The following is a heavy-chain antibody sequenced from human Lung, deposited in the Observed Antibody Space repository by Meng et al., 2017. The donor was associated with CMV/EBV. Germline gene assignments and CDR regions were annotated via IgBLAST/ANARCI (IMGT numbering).Heavy chain of an antibody. V-gene: IGHV3-30-3*01. D-gene: IGHD2-15*01. J-gene: IGHJ4*02. CDR1: GLTFSSYA. Sequence: VTRWGSGGGVVRPGRSLGLACAASGLTFSSYARHWVRQAPGKGLGWVAVISYDGSNKYYADSVKGRFTISRDNSKNTLYLQMNSLRAEDTAVYYCAHGGGDCWGQGTLVTVSS. CDR3: AHGGGDC. CDR2: ISYDGSNK.